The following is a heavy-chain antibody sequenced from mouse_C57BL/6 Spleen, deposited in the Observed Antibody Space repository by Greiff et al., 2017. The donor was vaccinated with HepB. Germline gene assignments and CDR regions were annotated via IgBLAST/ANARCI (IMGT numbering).Heavy chain of an antibody. Sequence: EVKLVESGAELVKPGASVKLSCTASGFNIKDYYMHWVKQRTEQGLEWIGRIDPEDGETKYAPKFQGKATITADTSSNTAYLQLSSLTSEDTAVYYWARVTGTEGYFDYWGQGTTLTVSS. CDR2: IDPEDGET. J-gene: IGHJ2*01. CDR1: GFNIKDYY. CDR3: ARVTGTEGYFDY. D-gene: IGHD4-1*01. V-gene: IGHV14-2*01.